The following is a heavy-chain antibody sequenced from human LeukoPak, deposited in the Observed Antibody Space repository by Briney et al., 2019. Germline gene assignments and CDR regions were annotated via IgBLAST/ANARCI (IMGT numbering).Heavy chain of an antibody. V-gene: IGHV4-61*02. J-gene: IGHJ3*02. D-gene: IGHD6-13*01. CDR3: ARVSSSWNAFDI. CDR1: GVSISSGSYY. CDR2: IYTSGST. Sequence: PSETLSLTCTVSGVSISSGSYYWSWIRQPAGKGLEWIGRIYTSGSTNYNPSLNSRVTISVDTSKNQFSLKLSSVTAADTSGYYCARVSSSWNAFDIWGQGTMVTVSS.